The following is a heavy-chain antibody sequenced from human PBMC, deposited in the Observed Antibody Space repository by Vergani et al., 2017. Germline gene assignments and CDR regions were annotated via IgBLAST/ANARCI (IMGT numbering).Heavy chain of an antibody. CDR2: IIPILGTA. J-gene: IGHJ5*02. CDR3: AREYYYESSGYYWHGFDP. V-gene: IGHV1-69*11. Sequence: QVQLVQSGAEVKKPGSSVKVSCKASGGTFSSYAISWVRQAPGQGLEWMGRIIPILGTANYAQKFQGRVTMTADESTGTAYMELSSLRSEDTAVYYCAREYYYESSGYYWHGFDPWGQGTLVTVSS. D-gene: IGHD3-22*01. CDR1: GGTFSSYA.